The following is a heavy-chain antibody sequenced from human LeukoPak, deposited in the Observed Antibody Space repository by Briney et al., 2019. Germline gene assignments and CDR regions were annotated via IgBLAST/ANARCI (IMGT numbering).Heavy chain of an antibody. J-gene: IGHJ6*03. D-gene: IGHD4-11*01. Sequence: SETLSLTCTVSGGSISSYYWSWIRQPPGKGLEWIGYIYYSGSTNYNPSLKSRVTISVDTSKNQFSLKLSSVTAADTAVYYCARDHSNPLYYYYYMDVWGKGTTVTVSS. CDR3: ARDHSNPLYYYYYMDV. CDR1: GGSISSYY. CDR2: IYYSGST. V-gene: IGHV4-59*01.